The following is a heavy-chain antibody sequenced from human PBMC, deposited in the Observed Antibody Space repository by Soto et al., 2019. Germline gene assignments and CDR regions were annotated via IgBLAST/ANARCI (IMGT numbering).Heavy chain of an antibody. CDR2: IDLDDDK. D-gene: IGHD2-21*02. V-gene: IGHV2-5*02. J-gene: IGHJ6*02. CDR1: GFSLSTSGVG. CDR3: IQSRCGGDCLQSYASHYYYGMDV. Sequence: ITLKESGPTLVKPTQTLTLTCTFSGFSLSTSGVGVGWIRQPPGKALEWLALIDLDDDKRYSPSLRSRLTINKDTSNNQVVLTMTNMDPVDTATYYCIQSRCGGDCLQSYASHYYYGMDVWGQGTTVTVSS.